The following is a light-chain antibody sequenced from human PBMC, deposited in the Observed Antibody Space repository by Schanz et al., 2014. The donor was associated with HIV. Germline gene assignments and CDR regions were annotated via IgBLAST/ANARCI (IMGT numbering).Light chain of an antibody. J-gene: IGLJ3*02. V-gene: IGLV1-44*01. CDR3: CSYAGSYTWV. CDR2: TND. Sequence: QSVLTQPPSASGTPGQRVTISCSGSSSNIGSNIVNWYQQLPGTAPKLLIYTNDQRPSGVPDRFSGSKSGNTASLTISGLQAEDEADYYCCSYAGSYTWVFGGGTKLTVL. CDR1: SSNIGSNI.